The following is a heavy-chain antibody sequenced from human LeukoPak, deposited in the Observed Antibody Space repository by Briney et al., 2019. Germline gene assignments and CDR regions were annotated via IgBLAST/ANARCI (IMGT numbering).Heavy chain of an antibody. J-gene: IGHJ5*02. CDR2: ISYSGYST. CDR3: AKDPRGYCSSTSCPNWFDP. D-gene: IGHD2-2*01. CDR1: GFTFSSYS. V-gene: IGHV3-23*01. Sequence: PGGSLRLSCAASGFTFSSYSRSWVRQAPGKGLEWVSSISYSGYSTYYADPVKGRFTISRDNSKNTLYLQMNGLRAEDTAVYYCAKDPRGYCSSTSCPNWFDPWGQGTLVTVSS.